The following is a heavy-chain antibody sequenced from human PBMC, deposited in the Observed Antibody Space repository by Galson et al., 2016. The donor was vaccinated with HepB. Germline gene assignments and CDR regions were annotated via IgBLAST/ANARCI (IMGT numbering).Heavy chain of an antibody. CDR3: ARPRRPRRGFNRNWFDP. J-gene: IGHJ5*02. Sequence: SLRLSCAASGFSFSPFPMHWVRQAPGKGLEWVALISSNDGNYKYYADSVKGRFTISRDNSRRTIYLQMNGLRPDDTGIYYCARPRRPRRGFNRNWFDPWGQGTLVTVSS. V-gene: IGHV3-30*04. CDR2: ISSNDGNYK. CDR1: GFSFSPFP. D-gene: IGHD3-22*01.